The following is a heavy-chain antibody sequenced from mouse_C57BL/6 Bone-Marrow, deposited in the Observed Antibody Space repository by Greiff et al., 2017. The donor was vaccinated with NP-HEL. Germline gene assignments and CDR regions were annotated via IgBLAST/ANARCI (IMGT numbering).Heavy chain of an antibody. J-gene: IGHJ3*01. CDR1: GYTFTSYW. CDR3: ASPYYGSSYGFAY. V-gene: IGHV1-50*01. D-gene: IGHD1-1*01. CDR2: IDPSDSYT. Sequence: VQLQQSGAELVKPGASVKLSCKASGYTFTSYWMQWVKQRPGQGLEWIGEIDPSDSYTNYNQKFKGKATLTVDTSSSTAYMQLSSLTSEDSAVYYCASPYYGSSYGFAYWGQGTLVTVSA.